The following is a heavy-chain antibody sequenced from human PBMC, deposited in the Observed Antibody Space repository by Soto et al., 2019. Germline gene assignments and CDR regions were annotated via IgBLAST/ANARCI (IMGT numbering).Heavy chain of an antibody. CDR2: IKQDGSEK. D-gene: IGHD6-25*01. CDR1: GFTFRRYW. CDR3: AREKRANGYFDY. J-gene: IGHJ4*02. Sequence: EVQLVESGGGLVPPGGSLRLYCAGAGFTFRRYWMSWVRQAPGMGLEWVANIKQDGSEKYYEDSVHGRFTISRDNAKNSLYLHMPSLSVEVTAVYYCAREKRANGYFDYCGQGTLVAVSP. V-gene: IGHV3-7*01.